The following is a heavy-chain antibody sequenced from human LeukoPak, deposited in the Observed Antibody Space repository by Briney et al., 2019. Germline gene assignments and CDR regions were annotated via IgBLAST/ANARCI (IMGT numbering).Heavy chain of an antibody. V-gene: IGHV3-23*01. CDR1: GFTFGGYA. D-gene: IGHD1-14*01. J-gene: IGHJ4*02. CDR3: AKDRYNYGPWGY. CDR2: ISGSGGST. Sequence: GGSLRLSCAASGFTFGGYAMSWVRQAPGKGLEWVSVISGSGGSTNYVDSVKGRFTTSRDNSKNTLYLQMNSLRAEDTAVYYCAKDRYNYGPWGYWGQGTLVTVSS.